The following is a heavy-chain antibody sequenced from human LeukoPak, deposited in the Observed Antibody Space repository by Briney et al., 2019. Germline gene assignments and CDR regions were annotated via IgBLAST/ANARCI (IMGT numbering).Heavy chain of an antibody. Sequence: HPGGPLRLSCAVYGIILSNYGMSWVRQAPGKGLEWVAGISDSGGSTKYADSVKGRFTISRDNHRNTVYLQINSLRDEDTAVYYCGKTTVGYSSGQKPAWPVDYWGQGTLVTVSS. CDR1: GIILSNYG. J-gene: IGHJ4*02. CDR3: GKTTVGYSSGQKPAWPVDY. V-gene: IGHV3-23*01. CDR2: ISDSGGST. D-gene: IGHD5-18*01.